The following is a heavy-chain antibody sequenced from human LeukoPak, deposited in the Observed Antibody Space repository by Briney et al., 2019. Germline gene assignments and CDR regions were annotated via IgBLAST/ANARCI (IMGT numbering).Heavy chain of an antibody. Sequence: GGSLRLSCAASGFTFSDYYMSWIRQAPGKGLEWVSYISSSGSTIYYADSVKGRFTISRDNAKNSLYLQMNSLRAEDTAVYYCARDLEYSNYDYYYYYMDVWGKGTTVTVSS. V-gene: IGHV3-11*04. CDR2: ISSSGSTI. CDR3: ARDLEYSNYDYYYYYMDV. CDR1: GFTFSDYY. J-gene: IGHJ6*03. D-gene: IGHD4-11*01.